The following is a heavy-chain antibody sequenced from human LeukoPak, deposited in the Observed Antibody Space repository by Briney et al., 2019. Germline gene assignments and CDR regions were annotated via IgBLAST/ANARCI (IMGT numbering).Heavy chain of an antibody. Sequence: PSQTLSLTCTVSGGSISSGGYYWSWIRQHPGEGLEWIGYIYYSGSTYYNPSLKSRVTITVDTSKNQFSLKLSSVTAADTAVYYCARDRSTSWFDPWGQGTLVTVSS. CDR1: GGSISSGGYY. CDR3: ARDRSTSWFDP. CDR2: IYYSGST. D-gene: IGHD2-2*01. V-gene: IGHV4-31*03. J-gene: IGHJ5*02.